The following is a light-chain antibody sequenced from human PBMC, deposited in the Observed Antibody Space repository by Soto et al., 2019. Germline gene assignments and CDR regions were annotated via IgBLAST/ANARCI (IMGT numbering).Light chain of an antibody. V-gene: IGKV1-39*01. CDR2: AAP. Sequence: DIQMTQSPSSLSASVGDRVSITCRASQSIGEYLIWYQQKPGKAPKFLIYAAPSLQRGGPSRFSGSGSGTDFTLTINSLQPEDFATYYCQQSYSIPPTFGPGTKVDIK. CDR3: QQSYSIPPT. J-gene: IGKJ3*01. CDR1: QSIGEY.